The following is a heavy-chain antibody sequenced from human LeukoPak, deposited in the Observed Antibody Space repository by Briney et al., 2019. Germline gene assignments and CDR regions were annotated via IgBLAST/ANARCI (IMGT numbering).Heavy chain of an antibody. CDR1: GFTFSSYA. V-gene: IGHV3-30-3*01. Sequence: PGRSLRLSCAASGFTFSSYAMHWVRQAPGKGLEWVAVISYDGSNKYYADSVKGRFTISRDNSKNTLYLQMNSLRAEDTAVYYCAREELDSSGYEFDYWGQGTLVTVSS. CDR3: AREELDSSGYEFDY. D-gene: IGHD3-22*01. CDR2: ISYDGSNK. J-gene: IGHJ4*02.